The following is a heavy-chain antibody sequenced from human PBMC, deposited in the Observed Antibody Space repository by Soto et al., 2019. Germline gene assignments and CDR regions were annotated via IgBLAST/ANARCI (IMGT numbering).Heavy chain of an antibody. D-gene: IGHD4-17*01. V-gene: IGHV1-69*02. CDR1: GGTFSSYT. CDR3: ARGGVTTRGCDAFYI. J-gene: IGHJ3*02. CDR2: IIPILGIA. Sequence: QVQLVQSGAEVKKPGSSVKVSCKASGGTFSSYTISWVRQAPGQGLEWMGRIIPILGIANYAQKFQGRVTITADKSTSTAFIELSSVRSEDTAVYYCARGGVTTRGCDAFYIWGQATMVTASS.